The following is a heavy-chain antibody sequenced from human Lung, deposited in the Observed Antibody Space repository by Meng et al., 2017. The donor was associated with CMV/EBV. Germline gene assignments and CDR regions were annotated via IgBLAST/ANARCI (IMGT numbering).Heavy chain of an antibody. CDR2: IYPGDSDT. D-gene: IGHD2-2*01. J-gene: IGHJ1*01. CDR3: ARQVFFGCSSTRCYGFFQH. V-gene: IGHV5-51*01. Sequence: ESXKISXKGSGYSFTSYWIGWVRQMPGKGLEWMGIIYPGDSDTRYSPSFQGQVTFSADKSISTAYLQWSSLKASDTAMYYCARQVFFGCSSTRCYGFFQHWGHGTXVTVAS. CDR1: GYSFTSYW.